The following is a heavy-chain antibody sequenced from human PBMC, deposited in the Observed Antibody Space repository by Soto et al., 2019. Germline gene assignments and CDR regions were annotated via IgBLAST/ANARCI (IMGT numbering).Heavy chain of an antibody. J-gene: IGHJ6*03. D-gene: IGHD6-13*01. V-gene: IGHV3-21*01. CDR2: ISSSSSYI. CDR3: AREYKGQQLPQGLGDYYYYYYMDV. Sequence: GGSLRLSCAASGFTFSSYSMNWVRQAPGKGLEWVSSISSSSSYIYYADSVKGRFTISRDNAKNSLYLQMNSLRAEDTAVYYCAREYKGQQLPQGLGDYYYYYYMDVWGKGTTVTVSS. CDR1: GFTFSSYS.